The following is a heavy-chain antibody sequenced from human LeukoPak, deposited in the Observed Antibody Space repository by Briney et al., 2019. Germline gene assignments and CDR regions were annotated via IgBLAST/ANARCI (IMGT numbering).Heavy chain of an antibody. CDR3: ARADCSSSTCYLRRSWFDP. CDR1: GFTLSNYD. CDR2: ISTSSRYI. Sequence: GGSLRLFCAAYGFTLSNYDMNWVRQAPGKGLEWVSSISTSSRYIYYKDSVRGRFTISRDDAKNSLYLEMNSLRAEDTAVYYCARADCSSSTCYLRRSWFDPWGQGTLVTVSS. D-gene: IGHD2-2*01. V-gene: IGHV3-21*01. J-gene: IGHJ5*02.